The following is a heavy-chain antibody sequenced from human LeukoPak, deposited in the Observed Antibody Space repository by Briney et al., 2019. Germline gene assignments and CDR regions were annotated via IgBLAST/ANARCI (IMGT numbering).Heavy chain of an antibody. CDR1: GGSISSSSYY. V-gene: IGHV4-39*01. D-gene: IGHD5-12*01. J-gene: IGHJ4*02. CDR2: IYYSGST. CDR3: ARLATIDY. Sequence: SETLSLTCTVSGGSISSSSYYWRWIRQPPGKGLEWIGSIYYSGSTYYNPSLKSRVTISVDTSKNQFSLKLSSVTAADTAVYYCARLATIDYWGQGTLVTVSS.